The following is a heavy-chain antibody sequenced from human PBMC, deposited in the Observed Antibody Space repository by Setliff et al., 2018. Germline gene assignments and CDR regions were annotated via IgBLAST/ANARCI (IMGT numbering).Heavy chain of an antibody. D-gene: IGHD3-3*01. Sequence: VASVKVSCKASGYTFTGYYMHWVRQAPGQGLERMGRINPNSGGTNSAQKFQGRVTMTRDTSVSTVYMELNSLRSDDTAVYYCVRAGFDAISNGLDYWGQGTLVTVSS. CDR1: GYTFTGYY. J-gene: IGHJ4*02. V-gene: IGHV1-2*06. CDR3: VRAGFDAISNGLDY. CDR2: INPNSGGT.